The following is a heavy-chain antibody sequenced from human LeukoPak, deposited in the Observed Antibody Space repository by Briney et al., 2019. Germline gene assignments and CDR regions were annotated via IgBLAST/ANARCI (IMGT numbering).Heavy chain of an antibody. D-gene: IGHD2-15*01. CDR1: GDSVSTNSVA. J-gene: IGHJ4*02. V-gene: IGHV6-1*01. Sequence: SQTLSPTCAISGDSVSTNSVAWSWIRLSPSRGLEWLGRTYYKSKWYNDYAVSVKSRITINPDTSKNQFSLQLNSVTPEDTAVYYCARDFFGGPGYFDYWGQGTLVTVSS. CDR3: ARDFFGGPGYFDY. CDR2: TYYKSKWYN.